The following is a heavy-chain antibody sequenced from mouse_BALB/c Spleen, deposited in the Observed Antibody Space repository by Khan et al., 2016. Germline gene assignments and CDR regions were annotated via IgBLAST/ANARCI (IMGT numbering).Heavy chain of an antibody. CDR2: IYPSDSYT. CDR1: GYIFTSYW. D-gene: IGHD1-1*01. V-gene: IGHV1-69*02. CDR3: TRSGGSAYDY. J-gene: IGHJ2*01. Sequence: QVQLKQSGAELVKPGASVKLSCKASGYIFTSYWLNWVKQRPGQGLEWIGNIYPSDSYTNYNQNFKDRAALTVDRSSSTAYMQLSSPTSEDSAVYYCTRSGGSAYDYWGQGTALTVSS.